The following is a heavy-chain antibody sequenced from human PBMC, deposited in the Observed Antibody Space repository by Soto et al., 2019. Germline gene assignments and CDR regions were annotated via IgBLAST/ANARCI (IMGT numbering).Heavy chain of an antibody. J-gene: IGHJ4*02. CDR1: GGSISSGGYS. V-gene: IGHV4-30-2*01. D-gene: IGHD3-22*01. Sequence: QLQLQESGSGLVKPSQTLSLTCAVSGGSISSGGYSWSWIRQPPGKGLEWIGYIYHSGSTYYNPSLKRRVTLSVDRSKNQFSLKLSSVTAADTAVYYCARVSYYDSSGYVDYWGQGTLVTVSS. CDR3: ARVSYYDSSGYVDY. CDR2: IYHSGST.